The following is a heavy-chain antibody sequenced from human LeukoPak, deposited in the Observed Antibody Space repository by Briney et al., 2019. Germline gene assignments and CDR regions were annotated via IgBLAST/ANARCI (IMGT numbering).Heavy chain of an antibody. CDR2: ISSGGTTI. Sequence: GGSLRLSCAASGFTFSNYALNWVRQAPGKGLEWVSYISSGGTTIYYADSVKGRFTISRDNGASSVFLQMNSLRAEDTAVYYCARDTRYGDSDYWGQGTLVTVSS. D-gene: IGHD4-17*01. CDR3: ARDTRYGDSDY. J-gene: IGHJ4*02. CDR1: GFTFSNYA. V-gene: IGHV3-48*03.